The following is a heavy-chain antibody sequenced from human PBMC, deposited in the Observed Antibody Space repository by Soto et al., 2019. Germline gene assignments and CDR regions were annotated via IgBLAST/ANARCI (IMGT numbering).Heavy chain of an antibody. Sequence: PSETXSLTCTVSGGPISSSSYYWGWIRQPPGKGLEWIGSIYYSGSTYYNPSLKSRVTISVDTSKNQFSLKLSSVTAADTAVYYCPREGPDSGEDYWGEGTLVTGSS. CDR1: GGPISSSSYY. CDR2: IYYSGST. CDR3: PREGPDSGEDY. V-gene: IGHV4-39*02. J-gene: IGHJ4*02. D-gene: IGHD4-17*01.